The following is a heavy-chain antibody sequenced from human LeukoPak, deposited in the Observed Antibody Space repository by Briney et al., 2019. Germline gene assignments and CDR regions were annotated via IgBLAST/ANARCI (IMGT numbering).Heavy chain of an antibody. CDR1: GFTFNSYA. CDR2: ISGSGGST. CDR3: AKDYLDYYDSSGYPGY. D-gene: IGHD3-22*01. J-gene: IGHJ4*02. Sequence: GGSLRLSCAASGFTFNSYAMSWVRQAPGKGLEWVSAISGSGGSTYYADSVKGRFTISRDNSKNTLYLQMNSLRAEDTAVYYCAKDYLDYYDSSGYPGYWGQGTLVTVSS. V-gene: IGHV3-23*01.